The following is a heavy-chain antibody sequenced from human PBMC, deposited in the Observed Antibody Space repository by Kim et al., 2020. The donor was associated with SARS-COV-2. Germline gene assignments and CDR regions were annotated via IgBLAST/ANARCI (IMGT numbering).Heavy chain of an antibody. CDR2: IYYSGST. J-gene: IGHJ4*02. D-gene: IGHD2-21*01. V-gene: IGHV4-39*01. CDR3: ARHFGLIHY. CDR1: GGSISSSSYY. Sequence: SETLSLTCTVSGGSISSSSYYWGWIRQPPGKGLEWIGSIYYSGSTYYNPSLKSRVTISVDTSKNQFSLKLSSVTAADTAVYYCARHFGLIHYWGQGTLVTVSS.